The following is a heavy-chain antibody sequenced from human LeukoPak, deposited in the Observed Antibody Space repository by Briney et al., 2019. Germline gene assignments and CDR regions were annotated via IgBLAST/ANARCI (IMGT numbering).Heavy chain of an antibody. CDR2: ISYDGSNK. CDR3: AKLSSTSWTFDY. V-gene: IGHV3-30*18. CDR1: GFTFSSYG. Sequence: PGRSLRLSCAAPGFTFSSYGMHWVRQAPGKGLEWVAVISYDGSNKYYADSVKGRFTISRDNSKNTLYLQMNSLRAEDTAVYYCAKLSSTSWTFDYWGQGTLVTVSS. D-gene: IGHD2-2*01. J-gene: IGHJ4*02.